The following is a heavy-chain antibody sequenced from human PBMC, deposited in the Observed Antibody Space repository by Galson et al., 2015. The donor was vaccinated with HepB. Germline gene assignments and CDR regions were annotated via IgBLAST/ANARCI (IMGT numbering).Heavy chain of an antibody. V-gene: IGHV1-18*04. CDR3: ARLPYYYDSSGYDLAGDSYYYGMDV. J-gene: IGHJ6*02. CDR1: GYTFTSYG. D-gene: IGHD3-22*01. CDR2: ISAYNGNT. Sequence: SVKVSCKASGYTFTSYGISWVRQAPGQGLEWMGWISAYNGNTNYAQKLQGRVTMTTDTSTSTAYMELRSLRSDDTAVYYCARLPYYYDSSGYDLAGDSYYYGMDVWGQGTMVTVSS.